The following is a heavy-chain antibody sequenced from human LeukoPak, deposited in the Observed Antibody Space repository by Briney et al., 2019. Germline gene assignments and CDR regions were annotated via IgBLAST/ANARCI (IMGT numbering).Heavy chain of an antibody. CDR3: ARDQCTSTSCYGYNWCDP. CDR2: INTDGSST. D-gene: IGHD2-2*01. J-gene: IGHJ5*02. V-gene: IGHV3-74*01. CDR1: GFTFSSYW. Sequence: GGSLRLSCAASGFTFSSYWMHWVRQAPGKGLVWVSLINTDGSSTSYADSVKGRFTISRDNAKNTLYLQMNSLRAEDTAVYYCARDQCTSTSCYGYNWCDPWGQGPLVTVSS.